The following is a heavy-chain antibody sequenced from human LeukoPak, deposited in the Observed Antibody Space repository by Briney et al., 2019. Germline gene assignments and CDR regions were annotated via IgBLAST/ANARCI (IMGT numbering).Heavy chain of an antibody. CDR2: INSDGTIT. CDR3: ARESRGSFHAFDP. Sequence: GGSLRLSCAASGFTFRSYAMSWVRQGPGKGLVWVSRINSDGTITSYTDSVKGRFTISRDNAKNTLFLQMNSLRAEDTAVYYCARESRGSFHAFDPWGQGTLVTVSS. D-gene: IGHD1-26*01. J-gene: IGHJ5*02. V-gene: IGHV3-74*01. CDR1: GFTFRSYA.